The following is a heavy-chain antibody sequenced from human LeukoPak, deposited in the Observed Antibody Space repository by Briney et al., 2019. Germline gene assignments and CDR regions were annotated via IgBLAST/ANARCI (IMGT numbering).Heavy chain of an antibody. CDR1: GGSISSYY. CDR2: IYYSGST. J-gene: IGHJ3*02. Sequence: ASETLSLTCTVSGGSISSYYWSWIWQPPGKGLEWIGYIYYSGSTNYNPSLKSRVTISVGTSKNQFSLKLSSVTAADTAVYYCARQLFGAFDIWGQGTMVTVSS. V-gene: IGHV4-59*08. D-gene: IGHD3-16*01. CDR3: ARQLFGAFDI.